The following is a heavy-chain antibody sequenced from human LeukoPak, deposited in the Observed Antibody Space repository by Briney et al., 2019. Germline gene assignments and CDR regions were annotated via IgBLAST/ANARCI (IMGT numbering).Heavy chain of an antibody. Sequence: PGGSLTLSCAASGFTFSSYAMSWVRQAPGKGLEWVSAISGSGGSTYYADSVKGRFTISRDNSKNTLYLQMNSLRAEDTAVYYCAKDTTMVRGVIAGTFDYWGQGTLVTVSS. CDR3: AKDTTMVRGVIAGTFDY. J-gene: IGHJ4*02. CDR1: GFTFSSYA. CDR2: ISGSGGST. V-gene: IGHV3-23*01. D-gene: IGHD3-10*01.